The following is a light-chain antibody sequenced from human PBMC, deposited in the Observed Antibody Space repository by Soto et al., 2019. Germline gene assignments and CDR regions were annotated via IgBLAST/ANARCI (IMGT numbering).Light chain of an antibody. CDR3: QQRYVWLT. CDR2: DAS. CDR1: QSISTY. Sequence: EIVMTHSPATLSVSPWEIATLSCRAGQSISTYLAWYQQKSGQAPRLLIYDASNRATGTPARFSGSGSGTDFTLTISSLEPEDSAVYYCQQRYVWLTFGGGTKVDIK. V-gene: IGKV3-11*01. J-gene: IGKJ4*01.